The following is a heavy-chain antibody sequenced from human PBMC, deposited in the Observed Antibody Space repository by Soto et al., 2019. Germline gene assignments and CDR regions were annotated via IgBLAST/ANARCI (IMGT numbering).Heavy chain of an antibody. CDR2: IWTDGSNT. CDR3: ARSGGNTILGWVKGRDYYYYYMDV. CDR1: GFTFSSFW. J-gene: IGHJ6*03. D-gene: IGHD3-3*01. V-gene: IGHV3-33*08. Sequence: PWGSLRLSCAVSGFTFSSFWMHWVRQAPGEGLVWVSRIWTDGSNTNYADSVKGRFTISRDNSKNTLYLQMNSLRAEDTAVYYCARSGGNTILGWVKGRDYYYYYMDVWDKGTTVTVSS.